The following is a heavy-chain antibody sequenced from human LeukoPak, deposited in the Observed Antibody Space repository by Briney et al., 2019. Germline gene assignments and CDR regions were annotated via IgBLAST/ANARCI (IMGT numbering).Heavy chain of an antibody. Sequence: GGSLRLSRAASGFTFSSYWMHWVRQAPGKGLVWVSRIDGDGSSTSSADSVKGRFTISRDNSKNTLYLQMSSLRAEDTAVYYCARVGHDYDVDYWGHGTLVTVSS. D-gene: IGHD4-17*01. CDR2: IDGDGSST. J-gene: IGHJ4*01. V-gene: IGHV3-74*01. CDR3: ARVGHDYDVDY. CDR1: GFTFSSYW.